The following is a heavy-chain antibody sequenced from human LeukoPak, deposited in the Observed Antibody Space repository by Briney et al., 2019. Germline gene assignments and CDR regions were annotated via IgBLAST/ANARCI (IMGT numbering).Heavy chain of an antibody. CDR1: RFTFSTYS. J-gene: IGHJ3*01. Sequence: GGSLRLSCAASRFTFSTYSMNWVRQAPGKGLEWVSSISSSSSYIYYADSVKGRFTISRDNAKNSLFLQMNSLRAEDTAVYYCARSMRFLEWSYDAFDLWGQGTMVIVSS. V-gene: IGHV3-21*01. D-gene: IGHD3-3*01. CDR2: ISSSSSYI. CDR3: ARSMRFLEWSYDAFDL.